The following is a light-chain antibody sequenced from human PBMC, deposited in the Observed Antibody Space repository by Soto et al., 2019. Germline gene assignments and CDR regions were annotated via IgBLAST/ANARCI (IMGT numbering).Light chain of an antibody. CDR3: QQSYSTPPT. V-gene: IGKV1-39*01. J-gene: IGKJ2*01. Sequence: DIQMTQSPSSLSASVGGRVTITCRASQSISSYLNWYQQKPGKAPKLLIYAASSLQSGVPSRFSGSGSGTDFTLTISSLQPEDFATYYCQQSYSTPPTFGQGTKLEIK. CDR2: AAS. CDR1: QSISSY.